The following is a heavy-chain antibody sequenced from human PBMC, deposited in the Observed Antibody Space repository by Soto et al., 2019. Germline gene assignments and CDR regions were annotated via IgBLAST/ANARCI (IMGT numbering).Heavy chain of an antibody. D-gene: IGHD3-10*01. J-gene: IGHJ6*02. CDR1: GGSISSGGYS. Sequence: SETLSLTCAVSGGSISSGGYSWSWIWQPPGKGLEWIGYIYHSGSTYYNPSLKSRVTISVDRSKNQFSLKLSSVTAADTAIYFCARVPVRKYYRAGSYQNYYFGMDVWGQGTTVTVSS. CDR2: IYHSGST. V-gene: IGHV4-30-2*01. CDR3: ARVPVRKYYRAGSYQNYYFGMDV.